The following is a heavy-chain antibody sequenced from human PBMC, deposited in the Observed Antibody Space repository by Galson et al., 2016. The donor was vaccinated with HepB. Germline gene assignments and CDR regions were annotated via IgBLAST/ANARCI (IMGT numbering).Heavy chain of an antibody. D-gene: IGHD6-6*01. CDR1: GGSISSYH. J-gene: IGHJ4*02. CDR3: ARPKDYLGSSFDC. CDR2: IQYSGSI. Sequence: TLSLTCPVSGGSISSYHWSWIRQSPGKGLEWMGYIQYSGSIEYQPSLKSRLTISADPSKSQLSLKLTSVTAADTAVYYCARPKDYLGSSFDCWGQGILVTVSS. V-gene: IGHV4-59*08.